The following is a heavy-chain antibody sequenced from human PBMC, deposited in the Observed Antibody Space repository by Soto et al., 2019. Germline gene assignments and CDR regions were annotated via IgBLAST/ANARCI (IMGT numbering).Heavy chain of an antibody. Sequence: SVKVSCKASGGTFSSYTISWVRQAPGQGLEWMGRIIPILGIANYAQKFQGRVTITADKSTSTAYMELSSLRSEDTAVYYCASSTYYYDSSGYRLSYYFDYWG. CDR3: ASSTYYYDSSGYRLSYYFDY. CDR1: GGTFSSYT. CDR2: IIPILGIA. V-gene: IGHV1-69*02. J-gene: IGHJ4*01. D-gene: IGHD3-22*01.